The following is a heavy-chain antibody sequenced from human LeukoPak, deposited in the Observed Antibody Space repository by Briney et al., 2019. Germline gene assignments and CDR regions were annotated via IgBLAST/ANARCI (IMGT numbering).Heavy chain of an antibody. CDR2: VRYDGSNK. J-gene: IGHJ4*02. CDR1: GFTFSSYG. D-gene: IGHD2-21*01. V-gene: IGHV3-30*02. Sequence: GGSLRLSCATSGFTFSSYGVHWVRQAPGKGLEWVAFVRYDGSNKYYADSVKGRFTISRDNSKNTLYLQMNSLRVEDTAVYYCAKDSVVVVIGPLGYWGQGTLVTVSS. CDR3: AKDSVVVVIGPLGY.